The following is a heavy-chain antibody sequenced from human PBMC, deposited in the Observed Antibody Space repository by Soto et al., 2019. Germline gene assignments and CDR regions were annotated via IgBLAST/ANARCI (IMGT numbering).Heavy chain of an antibody. CDR2: IIPHSGET. Sequence: QVQLVQSGAEVKRPGASVKVSCQASGYSFTGYYMHWVRQAPGQGLEWMGWIIPHSGETHYAQKFQARVTLTRDTSISTAYMQLRGLTSDDTALYYWARETADHTMGAHDLWGQGTLVTVSS. CDR1: GYSFTGYY. V-gene: IGHV1-2*02. D-gene: IGHD3-10*01. J-gene: IGHJ5*02. CDR3: ARETADHTMGAHDL.